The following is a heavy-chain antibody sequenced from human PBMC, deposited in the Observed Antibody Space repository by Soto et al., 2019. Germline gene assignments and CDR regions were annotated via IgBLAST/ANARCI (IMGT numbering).Heavy chain of an antibody. D-gene: IGHD2-15*01. V-gene: IGHV3-74*01. CDR2: INSDGSST. J-gene: IGHJ4*02. CDR1: GFTFSSYW. Sequence: EVQLVESGGGLVQPGGSLRLSCAASGFTFSSYWMHWVRQAPGKGLVWVSRINSDGSSTSYADSVKGRFTISRENAKTTLYLQMNRLRAEDTAVYYCVRTSLVVAAATREDYWGQGTLVTVSS. CDR3: VRTSLVVAAATREDY.